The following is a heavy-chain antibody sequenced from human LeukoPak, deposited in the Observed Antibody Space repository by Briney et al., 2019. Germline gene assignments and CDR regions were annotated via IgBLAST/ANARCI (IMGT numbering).Heavy chain of an antibody. CDR3: ANQPAGYNYNMDV. J-gene: IGHJ6*02. Sequence: GASLRLCCAASGFTFSSYAMSWVRQAAGKGLEWVSAISGSGGRIYYADSVKGRFTISRDNSKNTLYLQMNSLRAEDTAVYYCANQPAGYNYNMDVWGQGTTVTVSS. CDR1: GFTFSSYA. V-gene: IGHV3-23*01. D-gene: IGHD1-14*01. CDR2: ISGSGGRI.